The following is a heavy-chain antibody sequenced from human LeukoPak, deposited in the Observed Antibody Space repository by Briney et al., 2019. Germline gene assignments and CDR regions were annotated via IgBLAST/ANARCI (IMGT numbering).Heavy chain of an antibody. V-gene: IGHV3-33*01. D-gene: IGHD3-22*01. CDR3: ARDLVTMIRLDV. CDR1: GFTFSSYG. CDR2: IWYDGSNK. J-gene: IGHJ6*04. Sequence: PGGSLRLSCAASGFTFSSYGMHWVRQAPGKGLEWVAVIWYDGSNKYYADSVKGRFTISRDNSKNTLYLQMNSLRAEDTAVYYCARDLVTMIRLDVWGKGTTVTVSS.